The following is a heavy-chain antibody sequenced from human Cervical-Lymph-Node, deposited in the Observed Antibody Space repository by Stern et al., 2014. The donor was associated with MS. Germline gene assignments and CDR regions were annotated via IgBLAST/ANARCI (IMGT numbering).Heavy chain of an antibody. J-gene: IGHJ4*02. CDR2: IVSIFDKA. D-gene: IGHD4-23*01. Sequence: VQLVQSGAEVKKPGSSVKVSCKVSGASFSTNAISWVRQAHGQGLEWMVAIVSIFDKANYAQRCRGRVTITADESTSTAYLDLSSLRSGDTAVYFCTREHHGGNFASWGQGTLVTVSS. V-gene: IGHV1-69*01. CDR1: GASFSTNA. CDR3: TREHHGGNFAS.